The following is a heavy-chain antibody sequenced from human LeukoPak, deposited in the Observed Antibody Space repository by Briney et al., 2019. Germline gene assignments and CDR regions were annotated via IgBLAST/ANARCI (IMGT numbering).Heavy chain of an antibody. CDR1: GFTFSSYA. CDR3: ARAHGAYYGSGSYYRSYFDY. D-gene: IGHD3-10*01. CDR2: ISSNGGST. Sequence: PGGSLRLSCAASGFTFSSYAMHWVRQAPGKGLEYVSAISSNGGSTYYANSVKGRFTISRDNSKNTRYLQMGSLRAEDMAVYYCARAHGAYYGSGSYYRSYFDYWGQGTLVTVSS. V-gene: IGHV3-64*01. J-gene: IGHJ4*02.